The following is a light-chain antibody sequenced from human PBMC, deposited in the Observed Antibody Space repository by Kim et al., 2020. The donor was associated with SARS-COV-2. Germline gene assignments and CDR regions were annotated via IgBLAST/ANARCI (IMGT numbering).Light chain of an antibody. CDR2: GAS. J-gene: IGKJ2*01. Sequence: EIVMTQSPATLSVSPGERATLSCRASQSVSSNLAWYQQKPGQAPRLLIYGASSRATGIPARFSGSGSGTEFTLTISSLQSEDFAVYYCQQYNSWPPLRYTFGQGTKLEI. CDR1: QSVSSN. CDR3: QQYNSWPPLRYT. V-gene: IGKV3-15*01.